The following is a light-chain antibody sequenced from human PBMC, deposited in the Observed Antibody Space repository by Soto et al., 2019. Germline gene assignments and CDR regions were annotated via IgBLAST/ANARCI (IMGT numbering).Light chain of an antibody. J-gene: IGLJ3*02. CDR3: QSYDSGMSASV. V-gene: IGLV1-40*01. CDR1: SSTIGAGYD. CDR2: VND. Sequence: QSVLTQPPSLSGAPGQRVTISCTGSSSTIGAGYDVHWYQQVPGPAPKLLIYVNDNRPSGVPDRFSGSKSGISATLVITGLHAEDEADYYCQSYDSGMSASVFGGGTKLTVL.